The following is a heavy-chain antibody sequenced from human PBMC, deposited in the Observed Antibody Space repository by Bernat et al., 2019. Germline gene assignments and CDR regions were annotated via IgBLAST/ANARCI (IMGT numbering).Heavy chain of an antibody. D-gene: IGHD6-19*01. J-gene: IGHJ4*02. CDR3: ARDPSSHIAVAGYYFDY. CDR2: IYYSGST. Sequence: QLQLQESGPGLVKPSETLSLTCTVSGGSISSSSYYWGWIRQPPGKGLEWIGSIYYSGSTYYNPSLKSRVTISVDTYKNQFSLKLSSVTAADTAVYYCARDPSSHIAVAGYYFDYWGQGTMVTVSS. V-gene: IGHV4-39*02. CDR1: GGSISSSSYY.